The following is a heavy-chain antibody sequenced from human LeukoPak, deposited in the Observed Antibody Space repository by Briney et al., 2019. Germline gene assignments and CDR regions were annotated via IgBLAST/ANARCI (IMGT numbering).Heavy chain of an antibody. CDR1: GGSISSYY. Sequence: PSETLSLTCTVSGGSISSYYWSWIRQPPGKGLEWIGYVYYSGRTSYNASLKSRVTTSVDTSKNQFFLKLSSVTAADTAVYYCARRMSVTYDAFDIWGQGTMVTVSS. CDR3: ARRMSVTYDAFDI. D-gene: IGHD2-21*02. V-gene: IGHV4-59*08. CDR2: VYYSGRT. J-gene: IGHJ3*02.